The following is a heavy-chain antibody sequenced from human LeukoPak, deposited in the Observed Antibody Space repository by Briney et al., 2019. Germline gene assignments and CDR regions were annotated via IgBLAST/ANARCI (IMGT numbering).Heavy chain of an antibody. CDR2: MNPNSGNT. CDR3: ASTSTYSQDYYYGMDV. D-gene: IGHD6-13*01. J-gene: IGHJ6*02. CDR1: GYTFTSYD. Sequence: ASVKASCKASGYTFTSYDINWVRQATGQGLEWMGWMNPNSGNTGYAQKFQGRVTMTRNTSISTAYMELSSLRSEDAAVYYCASTSTYSQDYYYGMDVWGQGTTVTVSS. V-gene: IGHV1-8*01.